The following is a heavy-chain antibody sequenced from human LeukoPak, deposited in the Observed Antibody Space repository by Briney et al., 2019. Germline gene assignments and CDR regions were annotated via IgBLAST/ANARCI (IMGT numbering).Heavy chain of an antibody. CDR3: ARRGYCSGGSCYSNAFDI. V-gene: IGHV5-51*01. Sequence: GESLKISCKGSGYSFTSYWIGWVRQMPGKGLEWMGIIYPGDSDTRYSPSFQGQVTISADKSISTAYLQWSSLKASDTAMCYCARRGYCSGGSCYSNAFDIWGQGTMVTVSS. D-gene: IGHD2-15*01. CDR1: GYSFTSYW. J-gene: IGHJ3*02. CDR2: IYPGDSDT.